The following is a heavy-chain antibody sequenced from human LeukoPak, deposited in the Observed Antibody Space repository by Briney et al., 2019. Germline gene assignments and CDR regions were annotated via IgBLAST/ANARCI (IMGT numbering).Heavy chain of an antibody. CDR3: ARGGDYDSSGYYSDFDY. CDR1: GGSISSYY. Sequence: PSETLSLTCTVSGGSISSYYWSWIRQRPGAGLQWIGYICSSGSTSYNPSLRSRVTMSIDTSNNQFSLKLNSVTAADTAVYYCARGGDYDSSGYYSDFDYWGQGTLVTVSS. D-gene: IGHD3-22*01. J-gene: IGHJ4*02. CDR2: ICSSGST. V-gene: IGHV4-59*06.